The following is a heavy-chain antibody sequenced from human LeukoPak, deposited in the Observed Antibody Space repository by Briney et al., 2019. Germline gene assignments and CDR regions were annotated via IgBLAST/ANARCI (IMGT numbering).Heavy chain of an antibody. Sequence: GGSLRLSCAASGFTFSSNYMSWVRQAPGKGLEWVSVIYSGGSTYYADSVKGRFTISRDNSKNTLYLQMNGLRAEDTAVYYCASPYSSGWTAFDYWGQGTLVTVSS. D-gene: IGHD6-19*01. J-gene: IGHJ4*02. V-gene: IGHV3-66*01. CDR2: IYSGGST. CDR1: GFTFSSNY. CDR3: ASPYSSGWTAFDY.